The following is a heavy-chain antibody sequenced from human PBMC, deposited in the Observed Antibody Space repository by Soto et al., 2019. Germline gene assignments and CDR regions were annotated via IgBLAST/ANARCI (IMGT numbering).Heavy chain of an antibody. V-gene: IGHV1-69*02. CDR1: GGTFSSYT. Sequence: QVQLVQSGAEVKKPGSSVKVSCKASGGTFSSYTISWVRQAPGQGLEWMGRIIPILGIANYAQKFQGRVTITADKSTSTAYMELSSLRSEDTAVYYCARYRQSGTTWTSVYWGQGTLVTVSS. D-gene: IGHD1-1*01. CDR3: ARYRQSGTTWTSVY. J-gene: IGHJ4*02. CDR2: IIPILGIA.